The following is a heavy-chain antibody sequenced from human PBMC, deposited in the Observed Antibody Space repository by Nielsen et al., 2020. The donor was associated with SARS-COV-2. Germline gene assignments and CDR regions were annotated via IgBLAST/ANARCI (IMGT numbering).Heavy chain of an antibody. Sequence: GESLKISCEVSGYIFTNYWITWVRQMPGKGLEWMGRIDPSDSYTKYSPSFQGHVTFSVEKSTNTAYLQWGSLKASDTGAYYCARHGFSPDGYFGYWGQGTLVKVAS. CDR2: IDPSDSYT. CDR3: ARHGFSPDGYFGY. V-gene: IGHV5-10-1*01. D-gene: IGHD1-14*01. CDR1: GYIFTNYW. J-gene: IGHJ4*02.